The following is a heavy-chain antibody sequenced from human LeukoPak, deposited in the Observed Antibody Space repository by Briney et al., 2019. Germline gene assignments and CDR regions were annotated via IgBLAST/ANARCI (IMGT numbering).Heavy chain of an antibody. D-gene: IGHD3-9*01. CDR2: INHSGST. CDR1: GGSFSDHY. V-gene: IGHV4-34*01. Sequence: SEILSLTCAVYGGSFSDHYWTWIRQPPGKGLEWIGEINHSGSTNYNPSLKSRVTISVDTSKNQFSLKLSSVTAADTAVYYCGRDLDILTGYGLDYWGQGTLVTVSS. J-gene: IGHJ4*02. CDR3: GRDLDILTGYGLDY.